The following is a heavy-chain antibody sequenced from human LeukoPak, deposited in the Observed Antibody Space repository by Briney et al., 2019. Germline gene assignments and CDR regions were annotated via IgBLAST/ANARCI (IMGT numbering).Heavy chain of an antibody. J-gene: IGHJ4*02. CDR3: ARDLPQGGYGGPDY. CDR1: GFTFSSYV. D-gene: IGHD5-12*01. CDR2: ISCSSTTI. Sequence: GGSLRVSCAASGFTFSSYVMHWVRQAPGKGLEWVSYISCSSTTIYYADSVKGRFTISRDNANNSLYLQMNSLRDEDTAVYYCARDLPQGGYGGPDYWGQGTLVTVSS. V-gene: IGHV3-48*02.